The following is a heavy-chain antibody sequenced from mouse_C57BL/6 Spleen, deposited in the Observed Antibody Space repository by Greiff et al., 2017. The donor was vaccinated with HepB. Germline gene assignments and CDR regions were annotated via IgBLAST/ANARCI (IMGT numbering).Heavy chain of an antibody. D-gene: IGHD1-1*01. CDR3: ARDYGSSYAMDY. Sequence: QVQLQQSGPELVKPGASVKISCKASGYAFSSSWMNWVKQRPGKGLDWIGRIYPGDGDTNYNGKFKGKATLTADKSSSTAYMQLSSLTSEDSAVYFCARDYGSSYAMDYWGQGTSVTVSS. V-gene: IGHV1-82*01. J-gene: IGHJ4*01. CDR2: IYPGDGDT. CDR1: GYAFSSSW.